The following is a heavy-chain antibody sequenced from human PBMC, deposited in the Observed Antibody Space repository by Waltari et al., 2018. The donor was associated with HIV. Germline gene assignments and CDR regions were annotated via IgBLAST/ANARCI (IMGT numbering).Heavy chain of an antibody. V-gene: IGHV4-34*02. CDR3: ARGPHTSIFGVVKYFQP. J-gene: IGHJ1*01. D-gene: IGHD3-3*01. CDR2: IDHSGGT. Sequence: QQWGTGLLMPSETLPPTCAVYDRGSSSAYYWTWIRPPPGSGLEWIGEIDHSGGTNYNPSLKSRVTISVDTSKNQFSLKLTSVTAADTGLYYCARGPHTSIFGVVKYFQPWGQGTLVTVSS. CDR1: DRGSSSAYY.